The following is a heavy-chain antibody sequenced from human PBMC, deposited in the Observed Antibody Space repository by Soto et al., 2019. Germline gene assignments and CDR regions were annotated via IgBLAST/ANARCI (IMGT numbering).Heavy chain of an antibody. V-gene: IGHV3-23*01. Sequence: EVQLLESGGGLVQPGGSLSLSCAASGFTFSSYAMNWVRQAPGKGLEWVSAISGSGGSTYYADSVKGRFTISRDNSKNTLYLQMNSLRAEDTAVYYCAKEVYCSSTSCYYDMDVWGKGTTVTVSS. J-gene: IGHJ6*03. CDR1: GFTFSSYA. CDR3: AKEVYCSSTSCYYDMDV. D-gene: IGHD2-2*01. CDR2: ISGSGGST.